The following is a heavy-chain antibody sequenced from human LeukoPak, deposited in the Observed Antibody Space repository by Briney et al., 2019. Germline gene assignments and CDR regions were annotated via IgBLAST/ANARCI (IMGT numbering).Heavy chain of an antibody. V-gene: IGHV3-74*01. D-gene: IGHD2-2*01. Sequence: GGSLRLSCAASGFIFSSYWMHWVRQAPGKGLVWVSRINSDGSSTSYADSVKGRFAISRDNAKNTLYLQMNSLRAEDTAVYYCARRVVVPAAPYYFDYWGQGTLVTVSS. CDR3: ARRVVVPAAPYYFDY. J-gene: IGHJ4*02. CDR1: GFIFSSYW. CDR2: INSDGSST.